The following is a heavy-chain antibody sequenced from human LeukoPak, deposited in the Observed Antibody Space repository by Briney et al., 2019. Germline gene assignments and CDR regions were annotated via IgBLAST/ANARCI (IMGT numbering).Heavy chain of an antibody. V-gene: IGHV4-61*02. CDR2: IYTSGST. D-gene: IGHD2-2*01. CDR1: GGSISSGSYY. Sequence: PSETLSLTCTVFGGSISSGSYYWSWIRQPAGKGLEWIGRIYTSGSTNYNPSLKSRVTISVDTSKNQFSLKLSSVTAADTAVYYCARSYCSSTSCYDAFDIWGQGTMVTVSS. CDR3: ARSYCSSTSCYDAFDI. J-gene: IGHJ3*02.